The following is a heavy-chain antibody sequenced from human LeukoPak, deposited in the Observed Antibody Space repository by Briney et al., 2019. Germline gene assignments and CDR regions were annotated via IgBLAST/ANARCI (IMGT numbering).Heavy chain of an antibody. CDR2: FDPEDGET. Sequence: ASVKVSCKVSGYTLTELSMHWVRQAPGKGLEWMGGFDPEDGETIYAQKFQGRVTMTEDTSTDTAYMELSSLRSEDTAVYYCATDILGYYDSSGYSYYWGQGTLVTASS. J-gene: IGHJ4*02. D-gene: IGHD3-22*01. V-gene: IGHV1-24*01. CDR3: ATDILGYYDSSGYSYY. CDR1: GYTLTELS.